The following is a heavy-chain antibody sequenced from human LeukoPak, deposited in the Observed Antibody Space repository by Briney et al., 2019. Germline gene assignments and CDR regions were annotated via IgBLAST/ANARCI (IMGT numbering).Heavy chain of an antibody. D-gene: IGHD5-12*01. CDR3: AAGYSGYGDYPDAFDI. J-gene: IGHJ3*02. Sequence: SETLSLTCTVSGGSISSYYWSWIRQPPGKGLEWIGYIYYSGSTNYNPSLKSRVTISVDTSKNQFSLKLSSVTAADTAVYYCAAGYSGYGDYPDAFDIWGQGTMVTVSS. CDR2: IYYSGST. V-gene: IGHV4-59*12. CDR1: GGSISSYY.